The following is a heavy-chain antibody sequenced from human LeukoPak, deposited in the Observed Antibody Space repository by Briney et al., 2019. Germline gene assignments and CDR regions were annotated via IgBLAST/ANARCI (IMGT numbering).Heavy chain of an antibody. J-gene: IGHJ4*02. CDR1: GFTFSSHA. CDR3: ARETAGGDFDY. V-gene: IGHV3-30-3*01. Sequence: GGSLRLSCAASGFTFSSHAMHWLRQAPGKGLEWVAVISYDGSNKYYADSVKGRFTISRDNSKNTLYLQMNSLRAEDTAVYYCARETAGGDFDYWGQGTLVTVSS. CDR2: ISYDGSNK. D-gene: IGHD2-21*01.